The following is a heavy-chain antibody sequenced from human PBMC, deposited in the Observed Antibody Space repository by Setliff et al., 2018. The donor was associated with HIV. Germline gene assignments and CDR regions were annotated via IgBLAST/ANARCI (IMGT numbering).Heavy chain of an antibody. J-gene: IGHJ3*02. CDR3: AEGRFGANDAFDI. CDR1: GFSLTTSGVG. V-gene: IGHV2-5*02. CDR2: IYWDDDK. Sequence: SGPTLVNPTQTLTLTCTFSGFSLTTSGVGVGWIRQPPGKALEWLALIYWDDDKRYSPSLKTRLTITRDTSKNQVVLTMTNVDSADTATYYCAEGRFGANDAFDIWGQGTMVHRLL. D-gene: IGHD3-10*01.